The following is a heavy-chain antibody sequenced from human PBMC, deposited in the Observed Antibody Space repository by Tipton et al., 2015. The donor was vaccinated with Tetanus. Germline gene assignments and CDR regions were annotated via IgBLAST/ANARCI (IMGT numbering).Heavy chain of an antibody. CDR3: ARGNNDFPKKGPFDY. D-gene: IGHD3-3*01. CDR1: RGPISSYY. V-gene: IGHV4-59*01. J-gene: IGHJ4*02. Sequence: TLSLTCTVSRGPISSYYWSWIRQPAGKGLEWIGHISDGGRTNYNPSLKSRLTISVDTSKNQFSLTLNSVTAADTAFYYCARGNNDFPKKGPFDYWGQGTLVTVSA. CDR2: ISDGGRT.